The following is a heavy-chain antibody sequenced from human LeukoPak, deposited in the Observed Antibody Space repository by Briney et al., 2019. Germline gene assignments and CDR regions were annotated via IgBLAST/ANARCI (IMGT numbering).Heavy chain of an antibody. J-gene: IGHJ4*02. D-gene: IGHD6-19*01. CDR1: GYTFTSYD. CDR3: ARGLAVAGTSTG. V-gene: IGHV1-8*01. CDR2: MNPNSGNT. Sequence: ASVKVSCKASGYTFTSYDINWVRQATRQGLEWMGWMNPNSGNTGYAQKFQGRVTMTRNTSISTAYMELSSLRSEDTAVYYCARGLAVAGTSTGWGQGTLVTVSS.